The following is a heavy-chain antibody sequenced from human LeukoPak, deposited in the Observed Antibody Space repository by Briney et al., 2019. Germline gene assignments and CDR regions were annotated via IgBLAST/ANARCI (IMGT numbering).Heavy chain of an antibody. D-gene: IGHD1-26*01. CDR3: ARLVSNWFDP. Sequence: PGGSLRLSCAASGFTFSDYYMSWIRQAPGKGLEWVSYISTTGNTIYYADSVKGRFTISRDNAKKSLYLQMNSLRAEDTAVYYCARLVSNWFDPWGQGTLVTVSS. CDR2: ISTTGNTI. J-gene: IGHJ5*02. V-gene: IGHV3-11*01. CDR1: GFTFSDYY.